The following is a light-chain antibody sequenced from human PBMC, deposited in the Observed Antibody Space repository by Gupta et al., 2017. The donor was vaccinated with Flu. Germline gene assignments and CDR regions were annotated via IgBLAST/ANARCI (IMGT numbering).Light chain of an antibody. V-gene: IGLV3-25*02. CDR1: ALPKQY. CDR3: QSADSCGIVV. CDR2: KDS. Sequence: SYELTQPPSVSVSPGQTARITCSGDALPKQYAYWYQQKPGQAPVLVIYKDSERPSGIPERFSGSSSGTTVTLTISGVQAEDEADYYCQSADSCGIVVFGGGTKLTVL. J-gene: IGLJ2*01.